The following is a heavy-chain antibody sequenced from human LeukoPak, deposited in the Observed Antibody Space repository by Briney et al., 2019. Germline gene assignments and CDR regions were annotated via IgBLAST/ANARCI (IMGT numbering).Heavy chain of an antibody. V-gene: IGHV1-18*01. CDR1: GYTFSSYG. Sequence: ASVKVSCKASGYTFSSYGVSWVRQAPGQGLEWMGWISAYNGNTNYAQKLQGRVTMTTDTSTSTAYMQLRSLRSDDTAVYYGARAGSITIFGVVVAHNWFDPWGQGTLVTVSS. CDR3: ARAGSITIFGVVVAHNWFDP. CDR2: ISAYNGNT. J-gene: IGHJ5*02. D-gene: IGHD3-3*01.